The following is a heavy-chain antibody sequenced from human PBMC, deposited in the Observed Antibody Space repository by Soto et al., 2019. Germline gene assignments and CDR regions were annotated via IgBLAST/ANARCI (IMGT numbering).Heavy chain of an antibody. CDR1: RGSINSYY. V-gene: IGHV4-59*07. Sequence: PSDTLSLTCALRRGSINSYYWSWIRQPPGKGLEWIGYIYYSGSTNYNPSLKSRVTISVDTSKNQFSLKLSSVTAADTAVYYCARAYGGYADYWGQGALVTVS. CDR3: ARAYGGYADY. D-gene: IGHD5-12*01. CDR2: IYYSGST. J-gene: IGHJ4*02.